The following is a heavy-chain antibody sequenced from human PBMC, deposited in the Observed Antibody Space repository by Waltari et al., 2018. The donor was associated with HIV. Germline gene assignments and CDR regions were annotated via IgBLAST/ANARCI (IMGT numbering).Heavy chain of an antibody. CDR3: SRGLHCTATSCLLYHGMDV. CDR1: GYTFSTYD. Sequence: QVQLVQSGAEVKKPGASVKVSCKASGYTFSTYDINWVRQATGQGLEWMGCMNPNSGNTGYAQKFQGRVNMTRNSSIRTAYMELSSLRSDDTAVYYCSRGLHCTATSCLLYHGMDVWGQGTAVSVSS. J-gene: IGHJ6*02. D-gene: IGHD2-2*01. V-gene: IGHV1-8*01. CDR2: MNPNSGNT.